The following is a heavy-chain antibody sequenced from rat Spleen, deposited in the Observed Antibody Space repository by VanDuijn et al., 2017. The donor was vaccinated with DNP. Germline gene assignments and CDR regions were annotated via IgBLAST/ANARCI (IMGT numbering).Heavy chain of an antibody. CDR2: ISFEGDTT. J-gene: IGHJ2*01. CDR1: GFTFSDYY. CDR3: ATGSYFDY. Sequence: EVQLVESGGGLVQPGRPLKLSCAASGFTFSDYYMAWVRQAPKKGLEWVASISFEGDTTYYGDSVKGRFTVSRDNAKSTLYLQMHSLRSEDTATYYCATGSYFDYWGQGVMVTVSS. D-gene: IGHD5-1*01. V-gene: IGHV5-22*01.